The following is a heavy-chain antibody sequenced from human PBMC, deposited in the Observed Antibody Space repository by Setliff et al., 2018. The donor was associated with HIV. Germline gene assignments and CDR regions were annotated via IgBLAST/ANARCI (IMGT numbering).Heavy chain of an antibody. CDR1: GYTLTEVS. CDR2: FDPQDGKT. CDR3: ARTRPYYYDSSGYRLGYMDV. Sequence: GASVKVSCKISGYTLTEVSMHWVRQAPGKGLEWMGYFDPQDGKTIYAQKFQGRVTMTEDTSTYTAYMELSSLRSEDTAVYYCARTRPYYYDSSGYRLGYMDVWGKGTTVTVSS. J-gene: IGHJ6*04. D-gene: IGHD3-22*01. V-gene: IGHV1-24*01.